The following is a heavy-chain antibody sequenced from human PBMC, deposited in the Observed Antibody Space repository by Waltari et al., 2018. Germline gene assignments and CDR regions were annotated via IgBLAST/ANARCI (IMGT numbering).Heavy chain of an antibody. J-gene: IGHJ6*02. D-gene: IGHD4-17*01. CDR3: ARLGETVTTYYYYYGMDV. V-gene: IGHV4-34*01. CDR1: GGSFSAYY. Sequence: QVQLQQWGAGLLKPSETLSLTCAVYGGSFSAYYWSWTPQPPGQGLEWIGEIKHSGSTNYNPSLKSRVTISVDTSKNQFSLKLSSVTAADTAVYYCARLGETVTTYYYYYGMDVWGQGTTVTVSS. CDR2: IKHSGST.